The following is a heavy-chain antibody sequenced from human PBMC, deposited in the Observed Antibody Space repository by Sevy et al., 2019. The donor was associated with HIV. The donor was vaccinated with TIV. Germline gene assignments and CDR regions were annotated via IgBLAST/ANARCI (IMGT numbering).Heavy chain of an antibody. J-gene: IGHJ6*02. Sequence: GGSLRLSCAASGFTFINYGMYWVRQAPGKGLEWVAFVSSDESNKYYVESVKGRLTISRDNSKNTLYLQMNSLSPEDRAVYYCARDAQRLPLGELSRIPSARGGMDVWGQGTAVTVSS. D-gene: IGHD3-16*02. CDR1: GFTFINYG. CDR3: ARDAQRLPLGELSRIPSARGGMDV. V-gene: IGHV3-33*07. CDR2: VSSDESNK.